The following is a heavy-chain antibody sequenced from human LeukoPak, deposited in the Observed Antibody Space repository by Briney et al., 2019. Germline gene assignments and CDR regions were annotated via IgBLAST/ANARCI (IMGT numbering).Heavy chain of an antibody. CDR3: ARAFQGDIVVVPAGFYYYYYMDV. CDR2: INTNTGNP. CDR1: GYTFTSYA. V-gene: IGHV7-4-1*02. Sequence: ASVQVSCKASGYTFTSYAMNGVRQDPGQGLEWMGWINTNTGNPTYAQRFTGRFVFSLDTSVSTAYLQISSLKAEDTAVYYCARAFQGDIVVVPAGFYYYYYMDVWGKGTAVSVSS. D-gene: IGHD2-2*01. J-gene: IGHJ6*03.